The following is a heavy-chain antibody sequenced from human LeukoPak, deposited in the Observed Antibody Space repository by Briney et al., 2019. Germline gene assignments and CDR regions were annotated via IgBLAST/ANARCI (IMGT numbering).Heavy chain of an antibody. CDR2: IRYDGSNK. V-gene: IGHV3-30*02. Sequence: GGSLRLSCAASGFTFSSYGMHWVRQAPGKGLEWVAFIRYDGSNKYYADSVKGRFTISRDNAKNSLYLQMNSLRAEDTAVYYCAKIRGYCSSTSCNPLDYWGQGTLVTVSS. J-gene: IGHJ4*02. D-gene: IGHD2-2*01. CDR1: GFTFSSYG. CDR3: AKIRGYCSSTSCNPLDY.